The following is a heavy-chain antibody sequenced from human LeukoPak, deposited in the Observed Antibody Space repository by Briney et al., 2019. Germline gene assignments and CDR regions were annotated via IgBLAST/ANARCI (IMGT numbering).Heavy chain of an antibody. J-gene: IGHJ4*02. CDR2: VTHNGGT. CDR1: GGSFSGFY. CDR3: ATTTIRLGY. Sequence: PSETLSLTCAVYGGSFSGFYWSWIRQPPGQGLEWIGDVTHNGGTYYNWSLKSRVTISIDTSKNQFSLKLSSVTAADTAVYYCATTTIRLGYWGQGTLVTVSS. V-gene: IGHV4-34*01. D-gene: IGHD1-26*01.